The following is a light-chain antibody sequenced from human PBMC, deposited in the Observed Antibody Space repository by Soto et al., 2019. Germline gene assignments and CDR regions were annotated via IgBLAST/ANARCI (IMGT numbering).Light chain of an antibody. V-gene: IGLV2-14*03. J-gene: IGLJ1*01. CDR1: SSDVGGSNF. CDR2: DVA. CDR3: VSYTSSNNV. Sequence: QSVLTQPASVSDSPGQSITISCTGTSSDVGGSNFVSWYQQHPGKPPKLIIYDVANRPSGVSNRFSGSKSGSTASLIISRLQTEDEADYYCVSYTSSNNVFGTGTKVTVL.